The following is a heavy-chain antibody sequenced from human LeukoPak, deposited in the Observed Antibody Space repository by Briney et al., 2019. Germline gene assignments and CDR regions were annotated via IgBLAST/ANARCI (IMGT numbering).Heavy chain of an antibody. V-gene: IGHV3-30*04. Sequence: GGSLRLSCAASGFTFSSYAMHWVRQAPGKGLEWVAVISYDGSNKYYADSVKGRFTISRDNSKNTLYLQMNSLRAEDTAVYYCARDGYSSSWYHYYYYGMDVWGQGTTVTVSS. D-gene: IGHD6-13*01. CDR2: ISYDGSNK. CDR3: ARDGYSSSWYHYYYYGMDV. J-gene: IGHJ6*02. CDR1: GFTFSSYA.